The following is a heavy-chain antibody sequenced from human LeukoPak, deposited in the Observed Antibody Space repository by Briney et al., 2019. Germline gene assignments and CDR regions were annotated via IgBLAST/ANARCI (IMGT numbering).Heavy chain of an antibody. Sequence: ASVKVSCKASGYTFTGYYMHWVRQAPGQGLEWMGWINPNSGGTNYAQKFQGRVTITRNTSISTAYMELSSLRSEDTAVYYCARRAVAHNYYYYMDVWGKGTTVTVSS. CDR3: ARRAVAHNYYYYMDV. D-gene: IGHD6-19*01. V-gene: IGHV1-2*02. CDR1: GYTFTGYY. CDR2: INPNSGGT. J-gene: IGHJ6*03.